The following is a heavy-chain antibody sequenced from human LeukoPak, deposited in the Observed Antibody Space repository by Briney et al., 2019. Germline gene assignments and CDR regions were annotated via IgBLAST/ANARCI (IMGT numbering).Heavy chain of an antibody. CDR2: ISAYNGNT. Sequence: ASVKVSCKASGYTFTSYGISWVRQAPGQGLEWMGWISAYNGNTNYAQKLQGRVTMTTDTSTSTAYMELRSLRSDDTAVYYCARDTEPRYDSSGYYGYWGQGTLVTVSS. D-gene: IGHD3-22*01. V-gene: IGHV1-18*01. J-gene: IGHJ4*02. CDR1: GYTFTSYG. CDR3: ARDTEPRYDSSGYYGY.